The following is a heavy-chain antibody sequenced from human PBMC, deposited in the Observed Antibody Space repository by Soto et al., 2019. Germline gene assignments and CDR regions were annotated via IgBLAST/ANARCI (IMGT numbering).Heavy chain of an antibody. CDR3: ARGYYRNSIDY. D-gene: IGHD2-8*01. Sequence: SETLSLTCTVSGGSVSSGSYYWSWIRQPPGKGLEWIGYIYYSGSTNYNPSLKSRVTISVDTSKNQFSLKLSSLTAADTAVYYCARGYYRNSIDYWGQGTLVTVSS. CDR1: GGSVSSGSYY. J-gene: IGHJ4*02. V-gene: IGHV4-61*01. CDR2: IYYSGST.